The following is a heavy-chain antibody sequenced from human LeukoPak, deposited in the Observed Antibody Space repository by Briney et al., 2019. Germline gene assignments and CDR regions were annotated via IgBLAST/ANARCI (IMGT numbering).Heavy chain of an antibody. V-gene: IGHV1-69*05. J-gene: IGHJ4*02. CDR2: IIPIFGTA. D-gene: IGHD5-18*01. Sequence: ASVKVSCKASGGTFSSYAISWVRQAPGQGLEWMGGIIPIFGTANYAQKFQGRVTITTDESTSTAYMELSSLRSEDTAVYYCARDRRQLWFEFDYWGQGTLVTVSS. CDR1: GGTFSSYA. CDR3: ARDRRQLWFEFDY.